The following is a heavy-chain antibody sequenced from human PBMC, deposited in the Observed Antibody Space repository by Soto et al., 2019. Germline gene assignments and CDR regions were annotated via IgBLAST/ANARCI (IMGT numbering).Heavy chain of an antibody. CDR1: GGSVSSGSYY. CDR3: ARMTNDAFDI. J-gene: IGHJ3*02. V-gene: IGHV4-61*01. CDR2: IYYSGST. D-gene: IGHD1-1*01. Sequence: QVQLQESGPGLVKPSETLSHTCTVSGGSVSSGSYYWRWIRQPPGKGLEWIGYIYYSGSTNYNPSLKSRVTISVDTSKNQFSLKLSSVTAADTAVYYCARMTNDAFDIWGQGTMVTVSS.